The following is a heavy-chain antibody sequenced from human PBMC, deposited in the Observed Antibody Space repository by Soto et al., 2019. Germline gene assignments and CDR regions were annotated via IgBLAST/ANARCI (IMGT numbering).Heavy chain of an antibody. CDR1: GFTFSSYA. CDR3: ARDRSPWVQLWSKKYYYGMDV. CDR2: ISYDGSNK. Sequence: PGGSLRLSCAASGFTFSSYAMHWVRQAPGKGLEWVAVISYDGSNKYYADSVKGRFTISRDNSKNTLYLQMNSLRAEDTAVYYCARDRSPWVQLWSKKYYYGMDVWGQGTTVTVSS. V-gene: IGHV3-30-3*01. J-gene: IGHJ6*02. D-gene: IGHD5-18*01.